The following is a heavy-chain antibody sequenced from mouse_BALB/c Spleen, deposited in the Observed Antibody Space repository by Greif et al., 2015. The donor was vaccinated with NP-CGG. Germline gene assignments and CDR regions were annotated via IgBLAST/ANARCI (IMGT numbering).Heavy chain of an antibody. CDR3: AAYDYDYAMDY. CDR1: GFTFSDYY. J-gene: IGHJ4*01. CDR2: ISDGGSYT. V-gene: IGHV5-4*02. D-gene: IGHD2-4*01. Sequence: DVMLVESGGGLVKPGGSLKLSCAASGFTFSDYYMYWVRQTPEKRLEWVATISDGGSYTYYPDSVKGRFTISRDNAKNNLYLQMSSLKSEDTAMYYCAAYDYDYAMDYWGQGTSVTVSS.